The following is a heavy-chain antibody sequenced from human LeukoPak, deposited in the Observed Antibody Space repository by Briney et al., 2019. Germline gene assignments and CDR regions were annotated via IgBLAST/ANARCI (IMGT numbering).Heavy chain of an antibody. CDR2: IYPGDSDS. V-gene: IGHV5-51*01. Sequence: GESLKISCKGSGYSFTSYWIGWVRQMPGKGPEWMGIIYPGDSDSTNSPSFQGQVTISADKSISTAYLQWRSLKASDTAIYYCARPNITSYYDSRGYDAFDVWGQGTMVTVSS. J-gene: IGHJ3*01. D-gene: IGHD3-22*01. CDR3: ARPNITSYYDSRGYDAFDV. CDR1: GYSFTSYW.